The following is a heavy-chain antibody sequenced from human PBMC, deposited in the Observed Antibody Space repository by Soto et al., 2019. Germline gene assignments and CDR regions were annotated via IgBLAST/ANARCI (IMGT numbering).Heavy chain of an antibody. J-gene: IGHJ6*02. V-gene: IGHV4-59*08. CDR2: INYDGYS. CDR3: ARHGFGPLPGLVDV. D-gene: IGHD3-10*01. Sequence: QVQLQESGPGLVKPSETLSLTCTVSGGSITNYYCSWFRQPPGKGLEWIGYINYDGYSAYNLSLKRRVTLSMDASKTPFSLMLESVTATDTAVYYCARHGFGPLPGLVDVWGPGTTVIVSS. CDR1: GGSITNYY.